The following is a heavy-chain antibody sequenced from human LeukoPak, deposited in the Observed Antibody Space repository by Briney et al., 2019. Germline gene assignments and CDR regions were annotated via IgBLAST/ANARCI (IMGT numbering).Heavy chain of an antibody. J-gene: IGHJ6*04. CDR1: GGSFSGYY. CDR2: INHSGST. V-gene: IGHV4-34*01. D-gene: IGHD3-10*02. Sequence: SETLSLTCAVYGGSFSGYYWSWIRQPPGKGLEWIGEINHSGSTNYNPSLKSRVTISVDTSRNQFSLKLSSVTAADTAVYYCAELGITMIGGVWGKGTTVTISS. CDR3: AELGITMIGGV.